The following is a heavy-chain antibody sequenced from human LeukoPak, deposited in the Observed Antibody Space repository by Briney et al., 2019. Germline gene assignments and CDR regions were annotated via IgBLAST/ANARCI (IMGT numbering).Heavy chain of an antibody. CDR1: GFTFSDYG. CDR3: AKIAAAGLFDY. CDR2: ISYNGDNK. J-gene: IGHJ4*02. Sequence: GGSLRLSCAASGFTFSDYGMHWVRQAPGKGLEWVAVISYNGDNKYYADSVEGRFTISRDNSKNTLYLQMNGLRSEDTAVYYCAKIAAAGLFDYWGQGTLVTVSS. V-gene: IGHV3-30*18. D-gene: IGHD6-13*01.